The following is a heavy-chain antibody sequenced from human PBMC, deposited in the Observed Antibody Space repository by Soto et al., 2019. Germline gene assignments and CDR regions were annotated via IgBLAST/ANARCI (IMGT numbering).Heavy chain of an antibody. V-gene: IGHV3-23*01. CDR3: AKITGIGDYDSSGYYARRGAFDI. J-gene: IGHJ3*02. D-gene: IGHD3-22*01. CDR1: GFTFSSYA. Sequence: EVQLLESGGGLVQPGGSLRLSCAASGFTFSSYAMSWVRQAPGKGLEWVSAISGSGGSTYYADSVKGRFTISRDNSTNTLYLQMNSLRAEDTAVYYCAKITGIGDYDSSGYYARRGAFDIWGQGTMVTVSS. CDR2: ISGSGGST.